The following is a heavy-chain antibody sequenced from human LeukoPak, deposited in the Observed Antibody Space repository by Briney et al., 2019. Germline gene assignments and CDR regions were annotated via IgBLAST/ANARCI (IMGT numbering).Heavy chain of an antibody. CDR1: GFTFSSYE. Sequence: PGGSLRLSCAASGFTFSSYEMNWVRQAPGKGLEWVSYISSSGSTIYYADSVKGRLTISRDNAKNSLYLQMNSLRAEDTAVHYCAELGITMIGGVWGKGTTVTISS. J-gene: IGHJ6*04. CDR3: AELGITMIGGV. D-gene: IGHD3-10*02. CDR2: ISSSGSTI. V-gene: IGHV3-48*03.